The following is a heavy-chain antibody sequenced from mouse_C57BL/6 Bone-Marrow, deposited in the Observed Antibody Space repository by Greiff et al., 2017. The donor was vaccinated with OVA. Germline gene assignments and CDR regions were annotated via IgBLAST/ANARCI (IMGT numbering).Heavy chain of an antibody. CDR3: AKNRGQLRPSAIDY. Sequence: QVQLQQSGPGLVQPSQSLSITCTVSGFSLTSYGVHWVRQSPGKGLEWLGVIWRGGSTDYNAAFMSRLSITKDNSKSQVFFKMNSLQAGDTAIYYCAKNRGQLRPSAIDYWGQGTSVTVSS. J-gene: IGHJ4*01. V-gene: IGHV2-5*01. CDR1: GFSLTSYG. D-gene: IGHD3-2*02. CDR2: IWRGGST.